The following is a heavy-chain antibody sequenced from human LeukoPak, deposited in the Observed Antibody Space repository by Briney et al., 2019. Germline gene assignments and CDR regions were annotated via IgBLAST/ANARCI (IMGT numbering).Heavy chain of an antibody. CDR3: ARGYGRYFDY. CDR1: NGSISSLY. CDR2: IYYTGTT. J-gene: IGHJ4*02. D-gene: IGHD5-18*01. Sequence: PSETLSLTCTVSNGSISSLYWTWIRQPPGKGLEWIGYIYYTGTTDYNPSLKSRVTISVDTSKNQFSLKLSSATAADTAVYYCARGYGRYFDYWGQGTLVTVSS. V-gene: IGHV4-59*11.